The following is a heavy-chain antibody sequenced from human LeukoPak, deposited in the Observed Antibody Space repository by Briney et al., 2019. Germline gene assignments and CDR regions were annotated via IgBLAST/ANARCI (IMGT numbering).Heavy chain of an antibody. Sequence: ASVKVSCKASGYTITGYYMHWVRQAPGQGLEWMGWINPNSGGTNYAQKFQGWVTMTRNTSISTAYMELSRLRSDDTAVYYCAREGGLASIAARPESSESIGMDVWGQGTTVTVSS. V-gene: IGHV1-2*04. CDR3: AREGGLASIAARPESSESIGMDV. J-gene: IGHJ6*02. D-gene: IGHD6-6*01. CDR1: GYTITGYY. CDR2: INPNSGGT.